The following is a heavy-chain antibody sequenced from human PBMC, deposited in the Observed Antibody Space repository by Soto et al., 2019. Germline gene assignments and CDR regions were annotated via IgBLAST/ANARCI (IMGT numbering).Heavy chain of an antibody. Sequence: PGGSLRLSCTVSGVTFSNYAMNWVRQAPGKGLEWVSSLSGSGGTTYYADSVKGRFIISRDNSENTLYLLMNSLRAEDTALYYCAKQRADYGSGADTFYFDSWGQGALVTVSS. CDR3: AKQRADYGSGADTFYFDS. D-gene: IGHD3-10*01. CDR1: GVTFSNYA. CDR2: LSGSGGTT. V-gene: IGHV3-23*01. J-gene: IGHJ4*02.